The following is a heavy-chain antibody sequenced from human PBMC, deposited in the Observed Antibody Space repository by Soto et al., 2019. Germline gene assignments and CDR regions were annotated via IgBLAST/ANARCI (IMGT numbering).Heavy chain of an antibody. CDR1: GGSISTYY. Sequence: QVQLQESGPGLVKPSETLSLTCTVSGGSISTYYWNWIRQPAGKGLEWIGRIYSSGSTSYNPSLKSRVSMSVDTSKSQFSLKRSSVTAADTAVYYCARVPQRGYSLYSGIMDVWGQGSTVTVSS. CDR2: IYSSGST. D-gene: IGHD5-18*01. CDR3: ARVPQRGYSLYSGIMDV. J-gene: IGHJ6*02. V-gene: IGHV4-4*07.